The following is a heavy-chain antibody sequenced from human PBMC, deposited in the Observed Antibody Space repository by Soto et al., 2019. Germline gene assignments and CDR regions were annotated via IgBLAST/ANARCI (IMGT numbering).Heavy chain of an antibody. CDR2: ISYDGNNK. V-gene: IGHV3-30*18. CDR3: AKSVYNWNDGFFDY. D-gene: IGHD1-1*01. Sequence: QVQLVESGGGVVQPGRSLRLSCAASGFTFSTYGMHWVRQAPGKGLEWVAVISYDGNNKYYADSVKGRFTISRDNSKNTLYLQMISLRAEDRDVDYCAKSVYNWNDGFFDYWGQVTLVTVSS. CDR1: GFTFSTYG. J-gene: IGHJ4*02.